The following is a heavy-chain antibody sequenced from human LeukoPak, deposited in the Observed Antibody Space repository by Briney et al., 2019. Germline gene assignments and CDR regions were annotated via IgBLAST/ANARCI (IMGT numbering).Heavy chain of an antibody. CDR3: ARYPSPGLYFEY. J-gene: IGHJ4*02. Sequence: GGSLRLSCAASGFTVSSNYMSWVRQAPGKGLERVSVIYSGGSTYYADSVKGRFTISRDNSKNTLYLQMNSLRAEDTAVCYCARYPSPGLYFEYWGQGTLVTVSS. V-gene: IGHV3-66*01. CDR1: GFTVSSNY. CDR2: IYSGGST.